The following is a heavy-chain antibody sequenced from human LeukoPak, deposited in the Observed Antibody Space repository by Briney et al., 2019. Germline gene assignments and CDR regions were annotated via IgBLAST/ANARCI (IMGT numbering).Heavy chain of an antibody. CDR2: ISSNGSTI. J-gene: IGHJ4*02. CDR3: VRDRGWLSNPGYFDY. Sequence: GGSLRLSCAASGFTFSDYYMSWIRQAPGKGLEWVSYISSNGSTIYYADSVKGRFTISRDNAKKSLYLQMNSLRAEDTAVYYCVRDRGWLSNPGYFDYWGRGTLVTVSS. CDR1: GFTFSDYY. D-gene: IGHD3-22*01. V-gene: IGHV3-11*04.